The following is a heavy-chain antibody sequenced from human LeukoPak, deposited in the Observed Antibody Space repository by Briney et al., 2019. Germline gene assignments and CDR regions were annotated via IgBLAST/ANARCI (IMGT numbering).Heavy chain of an antibody. J-gene: IGHJ4*02. Sequence: ASVKVSCEASGYNFPSHGISWVRQAPGQGLEWMGWISVDIGNTNYAQRLQGRVTMTTDTSTTTAYMELTSLTSDDTAVYYCARDRSGYCGGTSCLLFDYWGQGTLVTVSS. CDR3: ARDRSGYCGGTSCLLFDY. CDR2: ISVDIGNT. CDR1: GYNFPSHG. V-gene: IGHV1-18*01. D-gene: IGHD2-15*01.